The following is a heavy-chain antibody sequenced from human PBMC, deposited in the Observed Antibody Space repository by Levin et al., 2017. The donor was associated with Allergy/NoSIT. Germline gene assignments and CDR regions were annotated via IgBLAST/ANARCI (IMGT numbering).Heavy chain of an antibody. CDR2: IYWDGDV. J-gene: IGHJ4*02. V-gene: IGHV2-5*02. CDR1: GFSFSSIGVG. D-gene: IGHD3-10*01. CDR3: AVYNDYDSGTYYHYFDH. Sequence: GSGPTLVKPTQTLTLTCSFSGFSFSSIGVGVGWIRQPPGKALEWLAHIYWDGDVRYRTSLKSRLTVTKDTSKNQVARTLANADPVDSATYYCAVYNDYDSGTYYHYFDHWGPGTLVTVSS.